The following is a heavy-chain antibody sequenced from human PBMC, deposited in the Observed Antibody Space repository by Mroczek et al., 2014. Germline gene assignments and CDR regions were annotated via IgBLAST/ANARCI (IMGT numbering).Heavy chain of an antibody. D-gene: IGHD3-3*01. Sequence: QVQLQESGPGLVKPSETLSLTCTVSGGSISSYYWSWIRQPPGKGLEWIGYIYYSGSTNYNPSLKSRVTISVDTSKNQFSLKLSSVTAADTAVYYCARGGAIFGVVTPFYYYYGMDVWGQGTTVTVSS. J-gene: IGHJ6*02. CDR1: GGSISSYY. CDR2: IYYSGST. V-gene: IGHV4-59*01. CDR3: ARGGAIFGVVTPFYYYYGMDV.